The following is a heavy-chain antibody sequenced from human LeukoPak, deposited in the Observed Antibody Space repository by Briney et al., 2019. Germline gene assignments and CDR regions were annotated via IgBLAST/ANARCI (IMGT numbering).Heavy chain of an antibody. D-gene: IGHD1-26*01. J-gene: IGHJ4*02. CDR1: GFTFSTYS. CDR3: ARDLYSGSYYFDY. Sequence: VGSLRLSCAASGFTFSTYSMNWVRQAPGKGLEWVSSITSSSTYIYYADSVKGRFTISRDNAKNSLYLQMNSLRAEDTAVYYCARDLYSGSYYFDYWGQGTLVTVSS. CDR2: ITSSSTYI. V-gene: IGHV3-21*01.